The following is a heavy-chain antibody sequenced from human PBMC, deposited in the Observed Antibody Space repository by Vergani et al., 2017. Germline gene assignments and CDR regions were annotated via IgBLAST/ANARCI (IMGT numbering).Heavy chain of an antibody. J-gene: IGHJ5*02. CDR2: INPNSGGT. CDR1: GYTFTGYY. CDR3: AREGSVRFLWWLGNWFDP. Sequence: QVQLVQSGAEVKKPGASVKVSCKASGYTFTGYYMHWVRQAPGQGREGMGWINPNSGGTNYAQKFQGRVTMTRDTSISTACMEVSRLRSDDTAVYYCAREGSVRFLWWLGNWFDPWGQGTLVTVSS. V-gene: IGHV1-2*02. D-gene: IGHD3-3*01.